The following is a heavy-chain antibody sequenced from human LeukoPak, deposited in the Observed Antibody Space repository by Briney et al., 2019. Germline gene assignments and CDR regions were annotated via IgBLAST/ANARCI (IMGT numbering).Heavy chain of an antibody. Sequence: ASVKVSCKASGYTFTGYHMYWVRQAPGQGLEWVGWINPNSGVTNYAQKFQGRVTMTRDTSISTAYMEVSSLRSDDTAVYFCARGRGSYSFDYWGQGTLVTVSS. D-gene: IGHD3-16*01. V-gene: IGHV1-2*02. J-gene: IGHJ4*02. CDR2: INPNSGVT. CDR3: ARGRGSYSFDY. CDR1: GYTFTGYH.